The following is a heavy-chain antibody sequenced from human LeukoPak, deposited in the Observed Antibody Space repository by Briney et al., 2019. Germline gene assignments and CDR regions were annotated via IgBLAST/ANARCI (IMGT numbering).Heavy chain of an antibody. CDR1: GGSISSSNW. Sequence: SETLSLTCAVSGGSISSSNWWSWVRQPPGKGLEWIGEIYHSGSTNYNPSLKSRVTISVDKSKNQFSLKLSSVTAADTAVYYCARDLPVWGSYRSGDIWGQGTMVTVSS. CDR3: ARDLPVWGSYRSGDI. V-gene: IGHV4-4*02. CDR2: IYHSGST. J-gene: IGHJ3*02. D-gene: IGHD3-16*02.